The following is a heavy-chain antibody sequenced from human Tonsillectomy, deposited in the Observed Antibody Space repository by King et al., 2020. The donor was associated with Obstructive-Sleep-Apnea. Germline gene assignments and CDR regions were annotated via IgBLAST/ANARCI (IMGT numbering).Heavy chain of an antibody. J-gene: IGHJ4*02. D-gene: IGHD2-15*01. CDR2: INTNTGNP. CDR1: GYTFTTYG. CDR3: ASCSRIPDY. Sequence: VQLVESGSELKKPGASVKVSCKASGYTFTTYGMHWVRQAPGQGLEWMGWINTNTGNPAYAQGFRGRFDFSLDTSVSTAYLQISSLQAEDTAVYYCASCSRIPDYWGQGTLVTVSS. V-gene: IGHV7-4-1*02.